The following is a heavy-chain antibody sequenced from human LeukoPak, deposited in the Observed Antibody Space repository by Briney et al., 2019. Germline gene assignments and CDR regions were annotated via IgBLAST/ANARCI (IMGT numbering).Heavy chain of an antibody. CDR3: ARDSRGGYYYFDY. D-gene: IGHD5-12*01. CDR1: GGSISSGSYY. J-gene: IGHJ4*02. Sequence: SETLSLTCTVSGGSISSGSYYWSWIRQPAGKGLEWIGRIFASGSSNYNPSPKSRVTISVDTSKNQFSLKLTSVTAADTAVYYCARDSRGGYYYFDYWGQGTLVTVSS. V-gene: IGHV4-61*02. CDR2: IFASGSS.